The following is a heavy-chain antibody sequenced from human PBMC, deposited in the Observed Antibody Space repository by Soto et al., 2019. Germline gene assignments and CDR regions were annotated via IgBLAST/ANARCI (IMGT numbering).Heavy chain of an antibody. CDR1: GGTFSNIA. V-gene: IGHV1-69*13. D-gene: IGHD5-18*01. CDR3: ATPAEALDTAMLKGLAH. J-gene: IGHJ4*02. CDR2: ILPIFGTP. Sequence: ASVKVSCKASGGTFSNIAIIWVQQAPGQVLEWMGGILPIFGTPNYAQKFQGRLTISADEFSSTAYMELNILRSEDTAVYCCATPAEALDTAMLKGLAHWGQGSLVTVSS.